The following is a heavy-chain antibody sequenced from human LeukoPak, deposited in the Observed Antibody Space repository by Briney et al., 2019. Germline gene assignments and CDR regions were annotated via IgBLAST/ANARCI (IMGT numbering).Heavy chain of an antibody. CDR3: ARDPRHMVTTKYNAFDI. Sequence: APVKVSCKTSGYTFTDYGFSWVRQAPGQGLEWMGWISPYNGNTRYTQKFQDRVTMTTDTSAGTAYMELRSLRSDDTAVYYCARDPRHMVTTKYNAFDIWGQGTMVTVSS. V-gene: IGHV1-18*01. J-gene: IGHJ3*02. CDR2: ISPYNGNT. D-gene: IGHD4-17*01. CDR1: GYTFTDYG.